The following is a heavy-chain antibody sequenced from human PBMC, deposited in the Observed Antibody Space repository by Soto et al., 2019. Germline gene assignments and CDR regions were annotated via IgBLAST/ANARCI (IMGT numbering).Heavy chain of an antibody. J-gene: IGHJ3*02. D-gene: IGHD2-2*01. Sequence: QVQLVQSGAEVKKPGASVKVSCKASGYTFTSYGISWVRQAPGQGLEWMGWISAYNGNTNYAQKLQGRVTKTTDTSTSTAYMELRSLRSDDTAVYYCARWGDCSSTSCHDAFDIWGQGTMVTVSS. V-gene: IGHV1-18*01. CDR2: ISAYNGNT. CDR3: ARWGDCSSTSCHDAFDI. CDR1: GYTFTSYG.